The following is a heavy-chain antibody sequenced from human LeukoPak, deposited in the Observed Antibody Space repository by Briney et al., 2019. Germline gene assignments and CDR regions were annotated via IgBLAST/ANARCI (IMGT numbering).Heavy chain of an antibody. CDR3: ASGRGTVTRFDY. J-gene: IGHJ4*02. V-gene: IGHV4-59*08. CDR2: IHHSGST. CDR1: GGSISSYY. Sequence: SETLSLTCTVSGGSISSYYWSWIRQPPGKGLEWIGYIHHSGSTNSNLSLKSRVTISVDTSKNQFSLKLSSVTAADTAVYYCASGRGTVTRFDYWGQGTLVTV. D-gene: IGHD4-17*01.